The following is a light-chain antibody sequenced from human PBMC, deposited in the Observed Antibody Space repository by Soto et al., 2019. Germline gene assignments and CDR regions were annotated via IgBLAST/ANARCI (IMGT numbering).Light chain of an antibody. Sequence: EIVLTQYPATLSLSPGERATLSCRAIQSVSKSLAWYQQKPGQAPRLLIYTTSNRATGIPVRFSGRGSRTDFTLTISRLEPEDFAVYYCQQYGGSPRTFGQGTKVDI. V-gene: IGKV3-11*01. CDR2: TTS. CDR1: QSVSKS. J-gene: IGKJ1*01. CDR3: QQYGGSPRT.